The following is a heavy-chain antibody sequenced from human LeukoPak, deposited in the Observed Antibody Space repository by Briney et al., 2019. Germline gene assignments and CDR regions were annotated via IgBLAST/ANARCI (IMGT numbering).Heavy chain of an antibody. CDR2: IYYSGST. CDR3: ARARNRYDYVWGSYRYGVRDFDY. CDR1: GGSISSYY. Sequence: SETLSLTCTVSGGSISSYYWGWIRQPPGKGLEWIGSIYYSGSTYYNPSLKSRVTISVDTSKNQFSLKLSSVTAADTAVYYCARARNRYDYVWGSYRYGVRDFDYWGQGTLVTVSS. V-gene: IGHV4-39*07. J-gene: IGHJ4*02. D-gene: IGHD3-16*02.